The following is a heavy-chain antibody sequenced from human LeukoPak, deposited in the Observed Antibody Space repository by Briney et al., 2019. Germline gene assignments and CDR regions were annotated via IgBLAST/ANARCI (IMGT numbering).Heavy chain of an antibody. V-gene: IGHV5-51*01. D-gene: IGHD1-20*01. CDR2: IYPGDSDT. CDR1: GYSFAGYW. Sequence: GESLRISCKGSGYSFAGYWIAWVRQMPGTGLEWMGIIYPGDSDTRYSPSFQGQVTIAADKSISTAYLQWTSLQASDTAMYYCSKTITGDDAFNLWGQGTMVTVSS. CDR3: SKTITGDDAFNL. J-gene: IGHJ3*01.